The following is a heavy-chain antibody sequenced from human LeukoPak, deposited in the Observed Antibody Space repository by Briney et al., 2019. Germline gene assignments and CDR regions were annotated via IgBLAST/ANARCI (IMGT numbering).Heavy chain of an antibody. CDR3: ARDWTPPGGGGFDY. D-gene: IGHD1-1*01. V-gene: IGHV4-34*01. Sequence: SETLSLTCAVYGGSFSGYYWSWIRQPPGKGLEWIGEINHSGSTNYNPSLKSRVTMSVDTSKNQFSLKLSSVTAADTAVYYCARDWTPPGGGGFDYWGQGTLVTVSS. CDR1: GGSFSGYY. CDR2: INHSGST. J-gene: IGHJ4*02.